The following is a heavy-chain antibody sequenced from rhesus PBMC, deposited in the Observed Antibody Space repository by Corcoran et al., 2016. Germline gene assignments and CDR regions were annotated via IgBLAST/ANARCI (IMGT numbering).Heavy chain of an antibody. D-gene: IGHD4-23*01. CDR3: ARRGVTTFAFDF. CDR2: IGVDSSYT. CDR1: GFTFSGYE. J-gene: IGHJ3*01. Sequence: EVQLAESGGGLVQPGGSLRLSCAASGFTFSGYEMHWVRQAPGKGLESVSVIGVDSSYTHYADSVKGRFTISRDNAKNSLSLQMNSLRAEDTAVYYCARRGVTTFAFDFWGQGLRVTVSS. V-gene: IGHV3-115*02.